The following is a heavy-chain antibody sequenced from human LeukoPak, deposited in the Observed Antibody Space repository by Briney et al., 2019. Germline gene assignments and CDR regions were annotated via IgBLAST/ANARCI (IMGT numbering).Heavy chain of an antibody. CDR2: INHSGST. Sequence: PSETLSLTCAVYGGSFSGYYWSWIRQPPGKGLEWIGEINHSGSTNYNPSLKSRVTISVDTSKMQFSLKLSSVTPADTAVYYCARMPDILTGLDLWGQGALVSVSS. V-gene: IGHV4-34*01. CDR3: ARMPDILTGLDL. D-gene: IGHD3-9*01. CDR1: GGSFSGYY. J-gene: IGHJ5*02.